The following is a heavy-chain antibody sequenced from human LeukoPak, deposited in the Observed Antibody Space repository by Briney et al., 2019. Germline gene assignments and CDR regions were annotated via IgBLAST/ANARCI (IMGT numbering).Heavy chain of an antibody. CDR1: GGTFSSYA. V-gene: IGHV1-69*04. J-gene: IGHJ4*02. D-gene: IGHD3-3*01. CDR3: ARGSSIFGVVIIRGEAFDY. CDR2: IIPILGIA. Sequence: SVKVSCKASGGTFSSYAISWVRQAPGQGLEWMGRIIPILGIANYAQKFQGRVTITADKSTSTAYMELSSLRSEDTAVYYCARGSSIFGVVIIRGEAFDYWGQGTLVTASS.